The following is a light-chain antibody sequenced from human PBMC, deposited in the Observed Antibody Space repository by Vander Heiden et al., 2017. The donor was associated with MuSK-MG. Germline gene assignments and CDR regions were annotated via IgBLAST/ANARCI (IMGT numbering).Light chain of an antibody. J-gene: IGLJ1*01. V-gene: IGLV2-14*01. CDR3: RSCTTSITSV. CDR2: EVN. CDR1: SSDVDVNKS. Sequence: QSALTQPASVSGSPGQSSTISCHGPSSDVDVNKSVSWFHQHPGKAPKLVIYEVNNRPSVFLSNRFSGSKSGNTASLTISGLQAEDEADYYCRSCTTSITSVFGSGTKFTVL.